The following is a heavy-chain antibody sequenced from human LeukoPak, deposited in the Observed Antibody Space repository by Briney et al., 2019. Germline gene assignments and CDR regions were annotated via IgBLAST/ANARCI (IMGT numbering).Heavy chain of an antibody. CDR1: GYTFTSYG. V-gene: IGHV1-18*01. CDR2: ISAYNGNT. CDR3: AGNASGYNFGYFGY. Sequence: ASVKVSCKASGYTFTSYGISWVRQAPGQGLEWMGWISAYNGNTNYAQKLQGRVTMTTDTSTSTAYMELRSLRSDDTAVYYCAGNASGYNFGYFGYWGQGTLVTVSS. J-gene: IGHJ4*02. D-gene: IGHD5-24*01.